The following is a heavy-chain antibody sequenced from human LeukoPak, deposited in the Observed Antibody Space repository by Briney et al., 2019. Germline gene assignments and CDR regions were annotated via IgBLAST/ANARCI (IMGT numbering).Heavy chain of an antibody. CDR1: GFTFSSYA. Sequence: GGSLRLSCAVSGFTFSSYAMHWVRQAPGKGLEWVAVISYDGSNKYYADSVKGRFPISRDNSKNMLYLQMNSLRAEDTAVYYCARDWGPMVRGVYFDYWGQGTLVTVSS. CDR2: ISYDGSNK. J-gene: IGHJ4*02. D-gene: IGHD3-10*01. V-gene: IGHV3-30-3*01. CDR3: ARDWGPMVRGVYFDY.